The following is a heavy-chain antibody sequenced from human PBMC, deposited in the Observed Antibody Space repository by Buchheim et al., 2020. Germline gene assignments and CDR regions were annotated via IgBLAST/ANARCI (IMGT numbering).Heavy chain of an antibody. CDR1: GGSFSGYY. CDR3: ARSVYDFWSGYLPFDP. J-gene: IGHJ5*02. D-gene: IGHD3-3*01. CDR2: INHSGST. Sequence: QVQLQQWGAGLLKPSETLSLTCAVYGGSFSGYYWSWIRQPPGKGLEWIGEINHSGSTNYNPSLKSRVTIPVDTSKNQFSLKLSSVTAADTAVYYCARSVYDFWSGYLPFDPWGQGTL. V-gene: IGHV4-34*01.